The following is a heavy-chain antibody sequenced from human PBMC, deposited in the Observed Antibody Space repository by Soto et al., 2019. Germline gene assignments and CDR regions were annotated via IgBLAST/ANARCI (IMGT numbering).Heavy chain of an antibody. Sequence: VQLVESGGGVVQPGRSLRLSCAASGFTFSSYDMHWVRQAPGKGLEWVAGIWDGGSNKSSADSVKGRFSISRDNSSNWLYLQMYSLRAEDTAVYYCARGRESKDWYSSSWYRGEQVDYWRQGSLVTVAS. CDR3: ARGRESKDWYSSSWYRGEQVDY. CDR1: GFTFSSYD. J-gene: IGHJ4*02. CDR2: IWDGGSNK. V-gene: IGHV3-33*01. D-gene: IGHD6-13*01.